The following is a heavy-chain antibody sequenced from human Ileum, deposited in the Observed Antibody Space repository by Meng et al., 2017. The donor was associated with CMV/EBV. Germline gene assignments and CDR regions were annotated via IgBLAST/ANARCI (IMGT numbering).Heavy chain of an antibody. CDR1: GGSFSGYY. CDR2: INHSGST. V-gene: IGHV4-34*01. CDR3: ARAVCSGGSCYYYYGMDV. J-gene: IGHJ6*02. D-gene: IGHD2-15*01. Sequence: SETLSLTCAVYGGSFSGYYWSWIRQPPGKGLEWIGEINHSGSTNYNPSLKSRVTISVDTSKNQFSLKLSSVTAADTAVYYCARAVCSGGSCYYYYGMDVWGQGTTVTVSS.